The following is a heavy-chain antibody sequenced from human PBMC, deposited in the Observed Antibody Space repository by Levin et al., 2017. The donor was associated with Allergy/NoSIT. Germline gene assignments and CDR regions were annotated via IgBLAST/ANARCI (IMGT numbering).Heavy chain of an antibody. V-gene: IGHV4-59*01. D-gene: IGHD3-22*01. CDR2: IYYSGST. CDR3: ARHGLSLHSSGYYDY. J-gene: IGHJ4*02. Sequence: SETLSLTCTVSGGSISGYYWSWIRQPPGKGLEWLGYIYYSGSTNYNPSLKSRVTISVDTSKNQLSLKLSSVTAADTAVYFCARHGLSLHSSGYYDYWGQGTLVTVSS. CDR1: GGSISGYY.